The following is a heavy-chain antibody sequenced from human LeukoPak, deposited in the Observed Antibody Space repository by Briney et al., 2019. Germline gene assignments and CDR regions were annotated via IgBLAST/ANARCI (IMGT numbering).Heavy chain of an antibody. V-gene: IGHV4-30-2*01. D-gene: IGHD6-19*01. CDR3: ARASVVAGSGLDY. CDR2: IYPSGST. J-gene: IGHJ4*02. CDR1: GGSISSDGYS. Sequence: SQTLSLTCAVSGGSISSDGYSWSWIRQPPGKGLEWIGYIYPSGSTYYNPSLKSRVTISVDRSKNQFSLKLNSVTAADTAVYYCARASVVAGSGLDYWGQGTLVTVSS.